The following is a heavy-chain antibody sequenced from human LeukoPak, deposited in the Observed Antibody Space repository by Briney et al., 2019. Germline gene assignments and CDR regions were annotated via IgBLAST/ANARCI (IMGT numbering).Heavy chain of an antibody. V-gene: IGHV1-2*02. CDR1: GYTFTGYY. J-gene: IGHJ6*02. D-gene: IGHD3-16*01. Sequence: SVKVSCKASGYTFTGYYMHWVRQAPGQGLEWMGWINPNSGDTNYAQKFQGRVTMTRDTSISTAYMELSRLRSDDTAVYYCAREPMFGGGRYGMDAWGQGTTVPVS. CDR3: AREPMFGGGRYGMDA. CDR2: INPNSGDT.